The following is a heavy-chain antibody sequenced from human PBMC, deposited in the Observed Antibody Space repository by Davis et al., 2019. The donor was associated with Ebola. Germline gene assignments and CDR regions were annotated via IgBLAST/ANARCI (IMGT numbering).Heavy chain of an antibody. J-gene: IGHJ6*02. CDR2: INGRKRYI. Sequence: PGGSLRLSCAASGFRLSSYWMHWVRQPPGKGLEWVSSINGRKRYIYYADSVKGRFTISRDNAKDSLYLQLNSLRDEDTAVYFCARRILSPSRGGMDVWGRGTTVIVSS. D-gene: IGHD2/OR15-2a*01. CDR1: GFRLSSYW. V-gene: IGHV3-21*01. CDR3: ARRILSPSRGGMDV.